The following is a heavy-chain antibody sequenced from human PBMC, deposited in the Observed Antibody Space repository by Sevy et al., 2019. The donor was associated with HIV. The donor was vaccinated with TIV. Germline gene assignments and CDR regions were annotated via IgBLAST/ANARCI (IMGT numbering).Heavy chain of an antibody. CDR2: IWYDGSNK. CDR3: AKEGHYYYDSSGYYGMDV. D-gene: IGHD3-22*01. CDR1: GFTFNTFG. Sequence: GGSLRLSCAASGFTFNTFGMHWVRQAPGKGLEWEAEIWYDGSNKYYEESVKGRFTISRDNSKNTLFLQMNSLRADDTAVYYCAKEGHYYYDSSGYYGMDVWGQGTTVTVSS. V-gene: IGHV3-30*02. J-gene: IGHJ6*02.